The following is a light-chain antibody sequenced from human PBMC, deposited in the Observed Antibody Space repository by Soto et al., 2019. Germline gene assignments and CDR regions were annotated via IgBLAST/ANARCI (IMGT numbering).Light chain of an antibody. J-gene: IGKJ2*01. CDR2: GAS. Sequence: EIVLTQSPGTVSLSPGERATLSCRAGQSVSSRNLAWYRQKPGQAPSLLIFGASNRATGIPDRFSGSGSGTDFTLTIIRLEPEDCAVYYCLRYGYSPPAYTFGQGTKLEIK. CDR3: LRYGYSPPAYT. V-gene: IGKV3-20*01. CDR1: QSVSSRN.